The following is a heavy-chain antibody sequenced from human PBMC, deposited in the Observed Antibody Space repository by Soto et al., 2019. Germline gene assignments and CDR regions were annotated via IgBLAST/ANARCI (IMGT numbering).Heavy chain of an antibody. V-gene: IGHV1-3*01. CDR2: INAGNGNT. D-gene: IGHD3-9*01. Sequence: GASVKVSCKASGYTFTSYAMHWVRQAPGQRLEWMGWINAGNGNTKYSQKFQGRVTITRDTSASTAYMELSSLRSEDTAVYYCARADFDWLPGGYYFDYWGQGTPVTVSS. J-gene: IGHJ4*02. CDR1: GYTFTSYA. CDR3: ARADFDWLPGGYYFDY.